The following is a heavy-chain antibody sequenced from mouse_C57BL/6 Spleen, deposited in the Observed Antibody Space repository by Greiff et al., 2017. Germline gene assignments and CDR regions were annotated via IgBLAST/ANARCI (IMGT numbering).Heavy chain of an antibody. D-gene: IGHD1-1*01. CDR3: THYYGSGAY. CDR2: IDPEDGDT. CDR1: GFNIKDYY. V-gene: IGHV14-1*01. Sequence: EVQLQQSGAELVRPGASVKLSCTASGFNIKDYYMHWVKQRPEQGLEWIGRIDPEDGDTEYAPKFQGKATMTADTSSNTAYLQLSSLTSEDTSVYYCTHYYGSGAYWGQGTLVTVSA. J-gene: IGHJ3*01.